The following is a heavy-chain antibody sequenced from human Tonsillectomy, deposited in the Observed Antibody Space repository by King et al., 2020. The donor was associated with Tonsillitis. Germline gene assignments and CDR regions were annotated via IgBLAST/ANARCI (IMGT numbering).Heavy chain of an antibody. Sequence: VQLVESGGGVVQPGRSLRLSCAASGFTFSNYGMHWVRQAPGKGLEWVAVIWYDGSNKYYADFVKDRFPISRDNSKNTLYLQMNSLRAEDTAVYHCAGGVISSSSKDHDASDVWGQGTMVTVS. CDR3: AGGVISSSSKDHDASDV. CDR1: GFTFSNYG. D-gene: IGHD6-6*01. V-gene: IGHV3-33*01. J-gene: IGHJ3*01. CDR2: IWYDGSNK.